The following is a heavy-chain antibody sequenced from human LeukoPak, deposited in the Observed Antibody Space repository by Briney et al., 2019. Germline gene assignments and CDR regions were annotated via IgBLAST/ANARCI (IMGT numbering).Heavy chain of an antibody. CDR3: TTVPNPLYFDY. V-gene: IGHV3-15*01. J-gene: IGHJ4*02. CDR2: IKSKTDGGTT. CDR1: GLTFSNAW. Sequence: GGSLRLSCAASGLTFSNAWMSWVRQAPGKGLEWVGRIKSKTDGGTTDYAAPVKGRFTISRDDSKNTLYLQMNSLKTEHTAVYYCTTVPNPLYFDYWGQGTLVTVSS.